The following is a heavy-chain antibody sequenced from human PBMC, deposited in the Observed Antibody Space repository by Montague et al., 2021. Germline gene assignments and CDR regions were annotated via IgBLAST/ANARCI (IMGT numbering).Heavy chain of an antibody. CDR1: GASITSNIYY. CDR2: IYYSGSS. J-gene: IGHJ5*02. D-gene: IGHD6-13*01. CDR3: ARVFSSWYVGWFDP. Sequence: SETLSLTCTVSGASITSNIYYWGWIHQSPGKGLEWIGSIYYSGSSFYQPSLKSRITMAVDTSKNQFSLKLSSVTAADTAIYYCARVFSSWYVGWFDPWGQGTLVTVSS. V-gene: IGHV4-39*07.